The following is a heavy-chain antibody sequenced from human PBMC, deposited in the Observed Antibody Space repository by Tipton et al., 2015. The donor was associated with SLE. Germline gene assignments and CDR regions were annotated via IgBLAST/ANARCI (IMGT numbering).Heavy chain of an antibody. Sequence: TLSLTCAVYGGSFSGYYWSWIRQPPGKGLEWIGEINHSGSTNYNPSLKSRVTISVDTSKNQFSLKLSSVTAADTAVYYCARLMALGWFDPWGQGTLVTVSS. CDR1: GGSFSGYY. CDR3: ARLMALGWFDP. J-gene: IGHJ5*02. V-gene: IGHV4-34*01. D-gene: IGHD5-24*01. CDR2: INHSGST.